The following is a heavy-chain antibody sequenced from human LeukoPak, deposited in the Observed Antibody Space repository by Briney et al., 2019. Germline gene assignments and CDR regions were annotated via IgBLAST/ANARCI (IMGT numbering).Heavy chain of an antibody. J-gene: IGHJ6*02. CDR1: GLPFRDYY. CDR3: AREVVIFPDYYYYGMDV. V-gene: IGHV3-11*01. Sequence: GGSLRLSCAASGLPFRDYYMTWIRQAPGKGLEWISYISRSGDTLYYADSVEGRFTISRDNAKNSLFLQMNSLRADDTAVYYCAREVVIFPDYYYYGMDVWGQGTTVTVSS. CDR2: ISRSGDTL. D-gene: IGHD3-9*01.